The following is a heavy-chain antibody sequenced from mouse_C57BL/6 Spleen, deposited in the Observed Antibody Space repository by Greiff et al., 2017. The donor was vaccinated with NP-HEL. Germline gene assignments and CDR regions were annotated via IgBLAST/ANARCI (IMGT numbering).Heavy chain of an antibody. CDR2: ISSGGSYT. CDR1: GFTFSSYG. J-gene: IGHJ2*01. V-gene: IGHV5-6*01. D-gene: IGHD2-5*01. CDR3: ARISIVTYYFDY. Sequence: EVHLVESGGDLVKPGGSLKLSCAASGFTFSSYGMSWVRQTPDKRLEWVATISSGGSYTYYPDSVKGRFTISRDNAKNTLYLQMSSLKSEDTAMYYCARISIVTYYFDYWGQGTTLTVSS.